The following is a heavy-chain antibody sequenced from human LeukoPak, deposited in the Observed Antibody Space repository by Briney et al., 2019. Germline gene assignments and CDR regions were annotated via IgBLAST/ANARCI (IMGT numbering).Heavy chain of an antibody. CDR1: GYTFTDYW. D-gene: IGHD1-26*01. CDR3: ATYSGSLKGSDS. V-gene: IGHV5-51*01. Sequence: GESLKIFCKGSGYTFTDYWIGWVRQLPGRGLEWMGIVYPGDSDTRYSPSFQGQVIISADKSITTAYLQWRSLKASDTAMYYCATYSGSLKGSDSWGQGTLVTVSS. CDR2: VYPGDSDT. J-gene: IGHJ4*02.